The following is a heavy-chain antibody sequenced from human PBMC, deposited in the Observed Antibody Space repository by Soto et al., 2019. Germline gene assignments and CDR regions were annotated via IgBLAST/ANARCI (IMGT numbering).Heavy chain of an antibody. V-gene: IGHV3-74*01. D-gene: IGHD3-9*01. J-gene: IGHJ4*02. CDR2: INSDGSSR. Sequence: GGSLRLSCAASGFTFSSYWMNWVRRAPGKGLLWVSRINSDGSSRSYADSVKGRFTISRDNAKNTLYLQMNSLRVEDTAVYYCARVPKGYDILTGYSGIDYWGQGTLVTVSS. CDR1: GFTFSSYW. CDR3: ARVPKGYDILTGYSGIDY.